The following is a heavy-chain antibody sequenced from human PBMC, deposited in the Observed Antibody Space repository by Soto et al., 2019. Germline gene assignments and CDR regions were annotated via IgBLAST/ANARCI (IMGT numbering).Heavy chain of an antibody. Sequence: EVQLVESGGGVVQPGGSLRLSCEASGFTVSSNYMSWVRQAPGKGLEWVSVIYSGGSTYYADSVKGRFTITRDNSKNTLYLQMNSLRAEDTAVYYCARAPAYYFDYWGQGTLVTVS. J-gene: IGHJ4*02. CDR1: GFTVSSNY. V-gene: IGHV3-66*01. CDR3: ARAPAYYFDY. CDR2: IYSGGST.